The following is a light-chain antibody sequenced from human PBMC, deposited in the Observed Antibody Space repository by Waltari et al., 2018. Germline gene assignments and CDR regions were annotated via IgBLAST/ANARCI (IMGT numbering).Light chain of an antibody. CDR2: EVT. J-gene: IGLJ2*01. V-gene: IGLV2-8*01. CDR3: SSYADRNIVI. Sequence: SALTQPPSASGSPGQSVTISCTGTDDDIGGYEYVPWYQQHPGKTPKVLNYEVTKRPSAVPDRFSGAKSGNTASLTVSGLQAEDEADYYCSSYADRNIVIFGGGTKLTVL. CDR1: DDDIGGYEY.